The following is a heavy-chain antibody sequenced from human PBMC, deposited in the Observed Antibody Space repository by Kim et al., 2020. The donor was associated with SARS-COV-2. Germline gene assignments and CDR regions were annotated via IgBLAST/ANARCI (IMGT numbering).Heavy chain of an antibody. CDR3: ARDSGIASSSYNYGMDV. CDR1: AFTFSRYA. J-gene: IGHJ6*01. CDR2: ISAGNDKT. D-gene: IGHD2-21*01. Sequence: ASVKVSCKASAFTFSRYAMHWVRQAPGQGLEWMGWISAGNDKTRYSHKFQGRVTITRDTSASTAYMELSSLTSEDTAVYYCARDSGIASSSYNYGMDV. V-gene: IGHV1-3*01.